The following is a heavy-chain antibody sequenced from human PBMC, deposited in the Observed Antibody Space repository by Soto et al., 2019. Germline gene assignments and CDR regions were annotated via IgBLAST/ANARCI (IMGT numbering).Heavy chain of an antibody. Sequence: GGSLRLSCXASGFTFSSYSMNWVRQAPGKGLEWVSSISSSSSYIYYADSVKGRFTISRDNAKNSLYLQMNSLRAEDTAVYYCARGSSSSVGIGYWGQGTLVTVSS. CDR1: GFTFSSYS. CDR2: ISSSSSYI. J-gene: IGHJ4*02. D-gene: IGHD6-6*01. V-gene: IGHV3-21*01. CDR3: ARGSSSSVGIGY.